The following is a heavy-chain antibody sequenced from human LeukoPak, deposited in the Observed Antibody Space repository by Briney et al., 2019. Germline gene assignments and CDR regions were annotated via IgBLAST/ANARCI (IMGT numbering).Heavy chain of an antibody. D-gene: IGHD4-17*01. CDR2: ISGSGGST. CDR3: AKLLDYGDYASPSYFDY. Sequence: GGSLRLSCAASGFTFSSYAMSWVHQAPGKGLEWVSAISGSGGSTYYADSVKGRFTISRDNSKNTLYLQMNSLRAEDTAVYYCAKLLDYGDYASPSYFDYWGQGTLVTVSS. V-gene: IGHV3-23*01. CDR1: GFTFSSYA. J-gene: IGHJ4*02.